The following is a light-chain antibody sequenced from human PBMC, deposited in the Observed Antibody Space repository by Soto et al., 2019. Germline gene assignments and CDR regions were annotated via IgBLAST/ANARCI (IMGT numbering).Light chain of an antibody. Sequence: SYELTQPPSVSVAPGETASITCGGDNIGSRDVHWYQQKPGQAPVVVIYYDNDRPSGIPDRFSGYNSGNTATLTISRVEAGDEADYCCQVWASSTGVFGGGTKLTVL. V-gene: IGLV3-21*04. J-gene: IGLJ3*02. CDR2: YDN. CDR3: QVWASSTGV. CDR1: NIGSRD.